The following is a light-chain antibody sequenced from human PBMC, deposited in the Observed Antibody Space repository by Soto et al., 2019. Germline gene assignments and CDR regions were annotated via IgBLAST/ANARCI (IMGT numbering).Light chain of an antibody. CDR1: QSVSSY. CDR3: QQYSCSPVT. Sequence: EIVLTQSPATLSLSPGERATLSCRASQSVSSYLAWYQQKPGQAPRLLINGASSWATGFPARFSRSGSRTDFTLTISMLEPEDFAVYYCQQYSCSPVTFGGGTKVDNK. J-gene: IGKJ4*01. CDR2: GAS. V-gene: IGKV3-20*01.